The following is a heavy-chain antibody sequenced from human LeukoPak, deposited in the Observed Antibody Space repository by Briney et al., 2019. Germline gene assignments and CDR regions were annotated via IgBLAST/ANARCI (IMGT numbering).Heavy chain of an antibody. Sequence: SQTLSLTCTVSGGSISSGSYYWSWIRQPAGKGLEWIGRIYTSGSTNYNPSLKSRVTISVDTSKNQFSLKLSSVTAADTAVYYCARSAHFWSGYRESLIPDYWGQGTLVTVSS. V-gene: IGHV4-61*02. J-gene: IGHJ4*02. CDR1: GGSISSGSYY. CDR2: IYTSGST. CDR3: ARSAHFWSGYRESLIPDY. D-gene: IGHD3-3*02.